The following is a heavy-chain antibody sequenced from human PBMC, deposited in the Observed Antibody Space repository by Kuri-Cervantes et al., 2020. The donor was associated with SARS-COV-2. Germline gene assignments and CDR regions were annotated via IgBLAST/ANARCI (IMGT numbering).Heavy chain of an antibody. J-gene: IGHJ4*02. CDR2: ISTSGGDT. V-gene: IGHV3-23*01. Sequence: GESLKISCAASRFTFNNYDLIWVRQAPGKGLEWVSSISTSGGDTNYADSLKGRFTISRDNSKNTLYLQMNSLRVEDTVVYYCASVSTMGVSLDWGQGTLVTVSS. CDR1: RFTFNNYD. CDR3: ASVSTMGVSLD. D-gene: IGHD5-24*01.